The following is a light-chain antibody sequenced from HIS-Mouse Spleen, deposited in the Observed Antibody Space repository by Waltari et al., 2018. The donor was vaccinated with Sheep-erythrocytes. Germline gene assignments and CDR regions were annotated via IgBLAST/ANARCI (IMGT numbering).Light chain of an antibody. CDR3: QQYYSYLT. V-gene: IGKV1-8*01. CDR1: QGISSY. J-gene: IGKJ3*01. CDR2: AAS. Sequence: AIRMTQSPSSFSESTGDRVTITCRASQGISSYLAWYQQKPGKAPKLLIYAASTLQSGVPSRFSGSGSGTDFTLTISCLQSEDFATYYCQQYYSYLTFGPGTKVDIK.